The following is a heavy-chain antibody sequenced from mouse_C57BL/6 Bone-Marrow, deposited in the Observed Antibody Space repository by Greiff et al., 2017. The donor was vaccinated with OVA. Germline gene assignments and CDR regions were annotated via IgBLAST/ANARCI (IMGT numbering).Heavy chain of an antibody. CDR3: VGYDGPSGTY. J-gene: IGHJ3*01. V-gene: IGHV1-82*01. CDR1: GYAFSSSW. D-gene: IGHD2-3*01. Sequence: QVQLQQSGPELVKPGASVKISCKASGYAFSSSWMNWVKQRPGKGLEWIGRIYPGDGDTNYNGKFKGKATLTADKSSSTAYMQLSSLTSEDSAVYFCVGYDGPSGTYWGQGTLVTVSA. CDR2: IYPGDGDT.